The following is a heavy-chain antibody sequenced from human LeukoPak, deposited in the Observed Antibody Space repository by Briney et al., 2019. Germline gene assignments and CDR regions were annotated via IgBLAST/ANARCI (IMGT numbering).Heavy chain of an antibody. Sequence: PGGSLRLSCAASGFTFSSYSMTWVRQAPGKGLEWVSSISGNNNYIYYADSVGGRFTISRDNARDSLFLQMDSLRAEDTAVYYCARDPHNPGPIDYWGQGTLVTVSS. V-gene: IGHV3-21*01. J-gene: IGHJ4*02. CDR1: GFTFSSYS. CDR3: ARDPHNPGPIDY. CDR2: ISGNNNYI.